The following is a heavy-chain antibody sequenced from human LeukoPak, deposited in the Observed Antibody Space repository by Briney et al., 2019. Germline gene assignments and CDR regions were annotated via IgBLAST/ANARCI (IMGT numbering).Heavy chain of an antibody. Sequence: GGSLRLSCAASGFTFSSYWMHWVRQAPGKGLVWVSRINSDGSSSTYADSVKGRFTISRDNAKNTLYLQMDNLRAEDTALYYCGSGSYFDYWGQGTLVTVSS. CDR2: INSDGSSS. J-gene: IGHJ4*02. D-gene: IGHD3-10*01. V-gene: IGHV3-74*01. CDR3: GSGSYFDY. CDR1: GFTFSSYW.